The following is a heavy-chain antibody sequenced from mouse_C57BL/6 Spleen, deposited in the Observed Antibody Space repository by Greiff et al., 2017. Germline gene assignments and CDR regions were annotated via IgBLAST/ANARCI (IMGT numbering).Heavy chain of an antibody. CDR3: ARGDYSYAMDY. V-gene: IGHV2-2*01. J-gene: IGHJ4*01. D-gene: IGHD1-1*01. CDR2: IWSGGST. Sequence: QVQLQESGPGLVQPSQSLSITCTVSGFSLTSYGVHWVRQSPGKGLEWLGVIWSGGSTDYNAAFISRLSISKDNSKSQVFFKMNSLQADDTARYYCARGDYSYAMDYWGQGTSVTVSS. CDR1: GFSLTSYG.